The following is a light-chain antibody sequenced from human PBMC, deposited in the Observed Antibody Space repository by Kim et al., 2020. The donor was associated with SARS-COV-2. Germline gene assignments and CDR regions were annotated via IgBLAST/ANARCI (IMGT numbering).Light chain of an antibody. J-gene: IGLJ1*01. Sequence: PGQTASIACTGHKLGDKYVCWYQQKPGQSPVLVIYQDNRRPSGIPDRFSGSNSGDTATLTISGAQVMDEADYYCQAWDSSSYVFGTGTKVTVL. V-gene: IGLV3-1*01. CDR1: KLGDKY. CDR3: QAWDSSSYV. CDR2: QDN.